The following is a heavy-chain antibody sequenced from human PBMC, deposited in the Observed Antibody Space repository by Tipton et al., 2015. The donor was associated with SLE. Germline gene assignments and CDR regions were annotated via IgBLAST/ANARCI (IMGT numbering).Heavy chain of an antibody. CDR1: GGTFSSYA. CDR2: INPSGGST. Sequence: QLVQSGAEVKKPGSSVKVSCKASGGTFSSYAISWVRQAPGQGLEWMGIINPSGGSTSYALMFQGRVTMTRDTSTSTVYMELSSLSSEDTAVSYCARYQELVRGVIVLMGACVYWGQGPLVTVSS. D-gene: IGHD3-10*01. V-gene: IGHV1-46*01. CDR3: ARYQELVRGVIVLMGACVY. J-gene: IGHJ4*02.